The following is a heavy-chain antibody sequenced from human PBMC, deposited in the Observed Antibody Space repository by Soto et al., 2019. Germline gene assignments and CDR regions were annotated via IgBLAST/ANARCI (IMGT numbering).Heavy chain of an antibody. J-gene: IGHJ6*02. Sequence: KPSETLSLTCTVSGDSISSYYWGWIRQPPGKGLQWIGYVFYRGGTAYDPSLKSRVTMSLDMSKKQLSLKLSSATAADTAVYYCARSMYSTSAQLYYGMDVWGQGTTVTVSS. CDR1: GDSISSYY. V-gene: IGHV4-59*08. D-gene: IGHD6-6*01. CDR3: ARSMYSTSAQLYYGMDV. CDR2: VFYRGGT.